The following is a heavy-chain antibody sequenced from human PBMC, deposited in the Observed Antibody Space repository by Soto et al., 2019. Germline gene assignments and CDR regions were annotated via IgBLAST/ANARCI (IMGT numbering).Heavy chain of an antibody. CDR2: IHYSGST. V-gene: IGHV4-59*01. J-gene: IGHJ4*02. CDR3: TVGGGWLTDY. CDR1: GGSLSSGF. Sequence: QVQLQESGPGLVKPSETLSLTCSVSGGSLSSGFWGWFRQPPGKGLEWIGFIHYSGSTTYNPSLTRRLTISLATSKNHFSLRLSSVTAADTALYYCTVGGGWLTDYWGQGTLVTVSS. D-gene: IGHD5-12*01.